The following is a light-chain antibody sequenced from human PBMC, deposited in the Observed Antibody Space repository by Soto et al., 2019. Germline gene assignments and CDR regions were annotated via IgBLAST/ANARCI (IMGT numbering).Light chain of an antibody. V-gene: IGKV1-39*01. CDR1: QRVSSY. CDR3: KQYNSTPLT. CDR2: AAS. J-gene: IGKJ4*01. Sequence: DIQMTQSPSSLSASVGDRVTITCRASQRVSSYLNWYQQKPGKAPKFLIYAASSLQSGVPSRFSGSGSGTDFTLTISSLQPEDVATYYCKQYNSTPLTLGGGTKLDIK.